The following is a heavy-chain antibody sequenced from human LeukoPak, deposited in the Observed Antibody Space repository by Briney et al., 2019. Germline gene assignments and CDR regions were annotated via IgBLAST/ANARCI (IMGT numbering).Heavy chain of an antibody. D-gene: IGHD5-18*01. CDR3: ARGNSGYSYGYHYYYYMDV. V-gene: IGHV4-59*12. J-gene: IGHJ6*03. CDR2: IYYSGST. Sequence: SETLSLTCTVSGGSISSYYWSWIRQPPGKGLEWIGYIYYSGSTNYNPSLKSRVTISVDTSKNQFSLKLSSVTAADTAVYYCARGNSGYSYGYHYYYYMDVWGKGTTVTISS. CDR1: GGSISSYY.